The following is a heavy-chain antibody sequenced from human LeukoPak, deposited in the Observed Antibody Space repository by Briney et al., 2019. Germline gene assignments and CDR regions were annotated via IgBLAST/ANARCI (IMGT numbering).Heavy chain of an antibody. CDR1: GYTFTSYG. CDR2: INAYNGNT. J-gene: IGHJ4*02. V-gene: IGHV1-18*01. CDR3: ARWAGRLISSSWLEY. D-gene: IGHD6-13*01. Sequence: ASVKLSCKASGYTFTSYGISWVRKAPGQGLELMGWINAYNGNTNYAQMLQGRVTMTTDTSTTTAYMELRSLRSDDTAVYYCARWAGRLISSSWLEYWGQGTLVTVSS.